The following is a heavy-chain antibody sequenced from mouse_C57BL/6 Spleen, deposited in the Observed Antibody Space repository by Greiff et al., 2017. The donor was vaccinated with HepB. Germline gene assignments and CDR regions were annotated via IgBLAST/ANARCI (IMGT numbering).Heavy chain of an antibody. Sequence: VQLQQSGAELAKPGASVKLSCKASGYTFTSYWMHWVKQRPGQGLEWIGYINPSSGYTKYNQKFKDKATLTADKSSSTAYMQLSSLTYEDSAVYYCARWFRGYEGYFDYWGQGTTLTVSS. J-gene: IGHJ2*01. CDR1: GYTFTSYW. D-gene: IGHD2-2*01. CDR2: INPSSGYT. V-gene: IGHV1-7*01. CDR3: ARWFRGYEGYFDY.